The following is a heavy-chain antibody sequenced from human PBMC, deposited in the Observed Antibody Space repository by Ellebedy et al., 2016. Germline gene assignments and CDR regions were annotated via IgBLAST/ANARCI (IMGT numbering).Heavy chain of an antibody. CDR3: ARGEDYVWGSYRHGGFDY. CDR2: IYSGGST. J-gene: IGHJ4*02. Sequence: GESLKISCAASGFTVSSNYMSWVRQAPGKGLEWVSVIYSGGSTYYADSVKGRFTISRENAKNSLYLQMNSLRAGDTAVYYCARGEDYVWGSYRHGGFDYWGQGTLVTVSS. D-gene: IGHD3-16*02. CDR1: GFTVSSNY. V-gene: IGHV3-66*01.